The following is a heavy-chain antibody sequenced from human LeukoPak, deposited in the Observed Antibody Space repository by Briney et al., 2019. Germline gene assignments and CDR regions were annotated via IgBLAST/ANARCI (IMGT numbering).Heavy chain of an antibody. CDR1: GGSFSGYY. CDR2: INHSGST. V-gene: IGHV4-34*01. D-gene: IGHD6-13*01. Sequence: SETLSLTCAVYGGSFSGYYWSWIRQPPGKGLEWIGEINHSGSTNYNPSLKSRVTISVDTSKNQFSLKLSSVTAADTAVYYCASIAAAGIGYYYYYYMDVWGKGTTVAISS. J-gene: IGHJ6*03. CDR3: ASIAAAGIGYYYYYYMDV.